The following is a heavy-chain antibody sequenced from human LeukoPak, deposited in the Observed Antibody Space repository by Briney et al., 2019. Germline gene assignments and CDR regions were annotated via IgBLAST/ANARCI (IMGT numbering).Heavy chain of an antibody. D-gene: IGHD6-13*01. V-gene: IGHV3-53*01. CDR2: IYSGGST. CDR1: GFTVSSNY. J-gene: IGHJ4*02. CDR3: ARVRYSSSWGNFDY. Sequence: GGSLRLSCAASGFTVSSNYMSWVRQAPGKGLEWVSVIYSGGSTYYADSVKGRFAISRDNSKNTLYLQMNSLRAEDTAVYYCARVRYSSSWGNFDYWGQGTLVTVSS.